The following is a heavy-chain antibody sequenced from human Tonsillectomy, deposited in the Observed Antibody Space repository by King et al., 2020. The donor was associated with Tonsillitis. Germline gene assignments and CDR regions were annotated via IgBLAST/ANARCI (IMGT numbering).Heavy chain of an antibody. V-gene: IGHV1-18*01. CDR2: ISAYNGNT. Sequence: QVQLVESGAEVKKPGASVKVSCKASGYTFTSYGISWVRQAPGQGLEWMGWISAYNGNTNYAQKLQDRVTMTTDTSTSTAYMELRSLRSDDTAVYYCARDPRHCSTTSCYGKIYSYFYMDVWGKGTTVTVSS. D-gene: IGHD2-2*01. CDR3: ARDPRHCSTTSCYGKIYSYFYMDV. CDR1: GYTFTSYG. J-gene: IGHJ6*03.